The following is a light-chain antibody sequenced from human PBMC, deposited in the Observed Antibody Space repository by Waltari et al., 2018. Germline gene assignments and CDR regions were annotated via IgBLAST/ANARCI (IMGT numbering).Light chain of an antibody. J-gene: IGLJ1*01. Sequence: QSALTQPRSASGSPGQSVTISCAGTITAGGGHKYVSWYQQPPGKATKPLISDATQRPSGVPGRFSGSKSGTTASLTISGLQAEDEAEYYCCSYAGGSYVFGTGTKVTVL. CDR1: ITAGGGHKY. CDR2: DAT. V-gene: IGLV2-11*01. CDR3: CSYAGGSYV.